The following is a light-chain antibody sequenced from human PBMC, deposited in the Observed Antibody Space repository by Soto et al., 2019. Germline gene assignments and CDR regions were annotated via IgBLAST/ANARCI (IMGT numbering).Light chain of an antibody. J-gene: IGKJ1*01. CDR2: GAS. CDR1: QNVRSN. V-gene: IGKV3-15*01. CDR3: QQYNSYWT. Sequence: EIVTTQSPATLSVSPGERATLSCRASQNVRSNLAWYQQKPGQAPRLLIYGASTRATGIPARFSGRGSGTEFILTISSLQPDDFATYYCQQYNSYWTFGQGTKVDIK.